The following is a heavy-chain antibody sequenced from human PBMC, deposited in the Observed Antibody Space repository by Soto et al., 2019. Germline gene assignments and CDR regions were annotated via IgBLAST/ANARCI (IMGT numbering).Heavy chain of an antibody. D-gene: IGHD6-19*01. Sequence: EVQLLESGGGLVQPGGSLRLSCEASGFTFSSYARSWVRQAPGKGLEWVSAISGSGGSTYYADSVKGRFTISRDNSKNTLYLQMNSLRAEDTAVYYCAKGGGAVAGSGGYVYDGMDVWGQGTTVTVSS. CDR3: AKGGGAVAGSGGYVYDGMDV. CDR2: ISGSGGST. V-gene: IGHV3-23*01. J-gene: IGHJ6*02. CDR1: GFTFSSYA.